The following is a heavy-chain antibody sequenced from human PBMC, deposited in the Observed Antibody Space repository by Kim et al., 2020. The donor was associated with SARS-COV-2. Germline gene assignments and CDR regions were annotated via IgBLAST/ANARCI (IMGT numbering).Heavy chain of an antibody. D-gene: IGHD6-6*01. CDR2: ISSSSSYI. V-gene: IGHV3-21*01. CDR3: ARDSSSSSYAFDI. J-gene: IGHJ3*02. CDR1: GFTFSSYS. Sequence: GWSLRLSCAASGFTFSSYSMNWVRQAPGKGLEWVSSISSSSSYIYYADSVKGRFTISRDNAKNSLYLQMNSLRAEDTAVYYCARDSSSSSYAFDIWGQGTMVTVSS.